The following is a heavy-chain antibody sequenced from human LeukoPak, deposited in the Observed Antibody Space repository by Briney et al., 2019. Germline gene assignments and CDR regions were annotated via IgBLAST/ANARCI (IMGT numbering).Heavy chain of an antibody. J-gene: IGHJ4*02. V-gene: IGHV3-30-3*01. CDR3: ARDLTGTTFFYFDY. D-gene: IGHD1-1*01. CDR1: GFTFSSYA. Sequence: PGGSLRLSCAASGFTFSSYAMHWVRQAPGKGLEWVAVISYDGSNKYYADSVKGRFTISRDNSKNTLYLQMNSLSAEDTAVYYCARDLTGTTFFYFDYWGQGTLVTVSS. CDR2: ISYDGSNK.